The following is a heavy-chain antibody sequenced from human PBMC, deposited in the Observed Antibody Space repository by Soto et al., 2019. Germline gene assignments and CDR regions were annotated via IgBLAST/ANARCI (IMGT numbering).Heavy chain of an antibody. CDR3: TRENIENSDGLYDDFDI. V-gene: IGHV1-2*02. CDR2: MNPKSGGA. Sequence: ASVKVSCKTSGYTFTDYYTHWVRQAPGQGLEWMGWMNPKSGGAYFAQKFQGRVTLTRDTSIGTAYIEVNSLTSDDTAVYFCTRENIENSDGLYDDFDIWGQVTTVTVSS. D-gene: IGHD5-18*01. J-gene: IGHJ3*02. CDR1: GYTFTDYY.